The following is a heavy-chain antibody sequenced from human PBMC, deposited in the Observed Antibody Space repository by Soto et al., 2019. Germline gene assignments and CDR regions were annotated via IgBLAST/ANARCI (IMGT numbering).Heavy chain of an antibody. V-gene: IGHV5-51*01. Sequence: GESLKISCKGSGYSFTSYWIGWVRQMPGKGLEWMGIIYPGDSDTRYSPSFQGQVTISADKSISTAYLQWSSLKASDTAMYYCARLPRITIFGALIGAGSISYGLDVWGQGTTVTVSS. CDR1: GYSFTSYW. CDR3: ARLPRITIFGALIGAGSISYGLDV. J-gene: IGHJ6*02. CDR2: IYPGDSDT. D-gene: IGHD3-3*01.